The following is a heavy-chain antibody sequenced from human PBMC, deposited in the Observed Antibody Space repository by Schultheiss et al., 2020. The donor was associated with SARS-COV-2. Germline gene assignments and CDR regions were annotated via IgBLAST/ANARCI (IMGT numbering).Heavy chain of an antibody. D-gene: IGHD3-22*01. CDR2: IKQDGSEK. J-gene: IGHJ6*02. CDR1: GFTFSSYW. CDR3: AKDRAYYYDSSGPRGMDV. V-gene: IGHV3-7*03. Sequence: GGSLRLSCAASGFTFSSYWMSWVRQAPGKGLEWVANIKQDGSEKYYVDSVKGRFTIASDNGKNSLCLQMNGLRAEDTAVYYCAKDRAYYYDSSGPRGMDVWGQGTTVTVSS.